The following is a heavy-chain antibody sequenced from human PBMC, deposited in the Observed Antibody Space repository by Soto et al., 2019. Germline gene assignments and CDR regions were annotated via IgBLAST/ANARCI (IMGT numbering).Heavy chain of an antibody. CDR1: GFTFSSYA. J-gene: IGHJ4*02. CDR3: AKDFSPLWFGELFDY. Sequence: GGSLRLSCAASGFTFSSYAMSRVRQAPGKGLEWVSAISGSGGSTYYADSVKGRFTISRDNSKNTLYLQMNSLRAEDTAVYYCAKDFSPLWFGELFDYWGQGTLVTVSS. D-gene: IGHD3-10*01. CDR2: ISGSGGST. V-gene: IGHV3-23*01.